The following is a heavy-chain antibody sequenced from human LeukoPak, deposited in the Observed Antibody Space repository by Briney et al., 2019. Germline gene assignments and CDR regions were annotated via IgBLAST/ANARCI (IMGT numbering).Heavy chain of an antibody. CDR1: GFTVSSNY. Sequence: GGSLRLSCAASGFTVSSNYMSWVRQAPGKGLEWVSVIYSGGSTYYADSVKGRFTISRDNSKNTLYLQMNSLRAEDTAVYYCARDRAAAAATGAFDIWGQGTMVTVSS. CDR2: IYSGGST. CDR3: ARDRAAAAATGAFDI. J-gene: IGHJ3*02. V-gene: IGHV3-53*01. D-gene: IGHD6-13*01.